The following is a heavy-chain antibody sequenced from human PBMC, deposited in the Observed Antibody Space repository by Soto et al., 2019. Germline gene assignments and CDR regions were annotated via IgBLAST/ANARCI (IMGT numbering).Heavy chain of an antibody. CDR3: ARSPIINYDFWSGYYGMDV. J-gene: IGHJ6*02. CDR2: ISSSSSTI. Sequence: CGSLRLSCAASGFTFDDFGMHRVRQAPGKGLEWVSYISSSSSTIYYADSVKGRFTISRDNAKNSLYLQMNSLRDEDTAVYYCARSPIINYDFWSGYYGMDVWGQGTTVTVSS. V-gene: IGHV3-48*02. D-gene: IGHD3-3*01. CDR1: GFTFDDFG.